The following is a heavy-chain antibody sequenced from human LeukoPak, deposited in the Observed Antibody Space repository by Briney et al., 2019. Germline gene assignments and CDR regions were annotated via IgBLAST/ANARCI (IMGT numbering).Heavy chain of an antibody. CDR1: GFTFSRYW. J-gene: IGHJ4*02. CDR3: ARDGGSIYYFDN. CDR2: INTDGSST. Sequence: GGSLRLSCAASGFTFSRYWMHWVRQAPGKGLVWVSRINTDGSSTNYADSVKGRFTISRDNAKNTLSLQMNSLRAEDTAVYYCARDGGSIYYFDNWGQGTLVTVSS. D-gene: IGHD6-13*01. V-gene: IGHV3-74*01.